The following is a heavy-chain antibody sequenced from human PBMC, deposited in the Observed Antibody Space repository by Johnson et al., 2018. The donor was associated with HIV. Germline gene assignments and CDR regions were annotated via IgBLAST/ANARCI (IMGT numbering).Heavy chain of an antibody. V-gene: IGHV3-9*01. CDR3: AKYTLLESGFDI. CDR2: ISWNSGSI. Sequence: VQLVESGGGLVQPGRSLRLSCAASGFTFDDYAMHWVRQAPGKGLEWVSGISWNSGSIGYADSVKGRFTISRDNAKNSLYLQMNSLRAEDTALYYCAKYTLLESGFDIWGQGTMVTVSS. CDR1: GFTFDDYA. J-gene: IGHJ3*02. D-gene: IGHD3-3*02.